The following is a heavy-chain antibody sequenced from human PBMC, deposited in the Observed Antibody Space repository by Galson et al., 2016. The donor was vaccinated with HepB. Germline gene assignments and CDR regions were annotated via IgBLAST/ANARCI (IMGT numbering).Heavy chain of an antibody. CDR2: ISYDGSKK. CDR3: AKDPYYYGSGSYYFDY. J-gene: IGHJ4*02. D-gene: IGHD3-10*01. Sequence: SLRLSCAASAFTFSTYGMHWVRQAPGKGLEWVAVISYDGSKKYYADSVKGRFTISRDNSKNTLYLQMNSLRTEDTAVYYCAKDPYYYGSGSYYFDYWGQGTPATVSS. CDR1: AFTFSTYG. V-gene: IGHV3-30*18.